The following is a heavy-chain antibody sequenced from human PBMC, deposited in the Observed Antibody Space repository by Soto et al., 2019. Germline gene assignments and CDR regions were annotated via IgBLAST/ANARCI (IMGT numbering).Heavy chain of an antibody. Sequence: DVQLVESGGGLVQPGGSLRLSCEASGFTFSGKKYLTWVRQAPGKGLEWVSALYDTDGTFYADSVKGRFTISKDNSKSTFYLQLNSLRPDDTAVYYCATWWQWEHGFDIWGLGTMVTVSS. V-gene: IGHV3-66*01. CDR1: GFTFSGKKY. CDR2: LYDTDGT. D-gene: IGHD2-15*01. J-gene: IGHJ3*02. CDR3: ATWWQWEHGFDI.